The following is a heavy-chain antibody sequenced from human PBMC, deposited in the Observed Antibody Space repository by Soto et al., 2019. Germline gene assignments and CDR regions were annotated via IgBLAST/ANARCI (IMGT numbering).Heavy chain of an antibody. D-gene: IGHD5-12*01. CDR2: ISGSGGST. J-gene: IGHJ3*02. Sequence: EVQLLESGGGLVQPGGSLRLSCAASGFTFSSYAMSWVRQAPGKGLEWVSAISGSGGSTYYADSVKGRFTISRDNSKNTLYLQMNSLRAEDTAVYYCAKDRGEYSSYNTDAFDIWGQGTMVTVSS. V-gene: IGHV3-23*01. CDR3: AKDRGEYSSYNTDAFDI. CDR1: GFTFSSYA.